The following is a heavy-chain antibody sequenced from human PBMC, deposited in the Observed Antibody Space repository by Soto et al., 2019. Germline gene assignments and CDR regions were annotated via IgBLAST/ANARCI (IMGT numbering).Heavy chain of an antibody. D-gene: IGHD3-9*01. Sequence: ASVKVSCKASGYTFTSYEINWVRQATGQGLEWMGWMNPNSGNTGYAQKSQGRVTLTRNTSISTAYMELSSLRSEDTAVYYCARGPTYDILTGYYKYYFDYWGQGPLVTVSS. V-gene: IGHV1-8*01. CDR2: MNPNSGNT. CDR3: ARGPTYDILTGYYKYYFDY. CDR1: GYTFTSYE. J-gene: IGHJ4*02.